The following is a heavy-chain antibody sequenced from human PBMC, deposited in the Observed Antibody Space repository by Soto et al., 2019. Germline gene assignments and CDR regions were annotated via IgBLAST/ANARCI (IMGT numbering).Heavy chain of an antibody. Sequence: GGSLRLSCAASGFLFTRHWMTWVRQAPGKGLEWVASIHQDGNERYYADSVKGRFTISRDNTRDTLFLQMNYLRAEDTAVYYCAKPPGGGSTFFDYWGQGTQVTVSS. V-gene: IGHV3-7*03. CDR3: AKPPGGGSTFFDY. CDR2: IHQDGNER. J-gene: IGHJ4*02. CDR1: GFLFTRHW. D-gene: IGHD3-16*01.